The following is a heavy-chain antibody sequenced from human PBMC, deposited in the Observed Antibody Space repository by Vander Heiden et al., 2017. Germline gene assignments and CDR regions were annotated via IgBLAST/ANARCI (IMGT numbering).Heavy chain of an antibody. Sequence: EVQLVESGGALVQPGGSLRLSCAASGFSFSSYDMHWVRQATGKGLECVSAVDTAGDAYYAGSVKGRFTISRENAKNSLYLQMNSLRGGDTAVYYCARARSGGWFDPWGQGTLVTVSS. D-gene: IGHD6-25*01. CDR2: VDTAGDA. J-gene: IGHJ5*02. CDR3: ARARSGGWFDP. V-gene: IGHV3-13*01. CDR1: GFSFSSYD.